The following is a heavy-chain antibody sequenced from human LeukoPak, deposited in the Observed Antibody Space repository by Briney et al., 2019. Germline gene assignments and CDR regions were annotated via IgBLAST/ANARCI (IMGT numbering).Heavy chain of an antibody. CDR3: ASDCGGDCYQPGAPFDI. J-gene: IGHJ3*02. CDR2: INPNSGGT. CDR1: GYTFTNYY. Sequence: VASVKVSCKASGYTFTNYYIHWVRQAPGQGLEWMGRINPNSGGTNYAQKFQGRVTMTRDTSISTAYMELSRLRSDDTAVYYCASDCGGDCYQPGAPFDIWGQGTMVTVSS. D-gene: IGHD2-21*01. V-gene: IGHV1-2*06.